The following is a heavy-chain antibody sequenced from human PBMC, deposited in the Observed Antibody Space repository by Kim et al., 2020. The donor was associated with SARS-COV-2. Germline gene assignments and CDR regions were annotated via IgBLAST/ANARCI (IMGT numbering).Heavy chain of an antibody. Sequence: SVKVSCKASGGTFSSYAISWVRQAPGQGLEWMGRIIPILGIANYAQKFQGRVTITADKSTSTAYMELSSLRSEDTAVYYCARDYSSSWYGCDYWGQGTLVTVSS. CDR2: IIPILGIA. CDR1: GGTFSSYA. CDR3: ARDYSSSWYGCDY. J-gene: IGHJ4*02. V-gene: IGHV1-69*04. D-gene: IGHD6-13*01.